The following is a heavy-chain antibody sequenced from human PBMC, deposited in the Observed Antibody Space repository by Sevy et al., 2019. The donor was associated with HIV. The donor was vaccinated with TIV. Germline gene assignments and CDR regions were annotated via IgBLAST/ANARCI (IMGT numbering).Heavy chain of an antibody. CDR1: GGSISSYY. D-gene: IGHD3-22*01. CDR3: ARDREGGYYYDSSGYYYPGYYYYYGMDV. V-gene: IGHV4-59*01. CDR2: IYYSGST. J-gene: IGHJ6*02. Sequence: SETLSLTCTVSGGSISSYYWSWIRQPPGKGLEWIEYIYYSGSTNYNPTLKSRVTISVDTSKNQFSLKLSSVTAADTAVYYCARDREGGYYYDSSGYYYPGYYYYYGMDVWGQGTTVTVSS.